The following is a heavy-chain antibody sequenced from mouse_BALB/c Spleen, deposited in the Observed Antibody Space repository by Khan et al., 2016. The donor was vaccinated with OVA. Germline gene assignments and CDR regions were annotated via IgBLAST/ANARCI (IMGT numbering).Heavy chain of an antibody. D-gene: IGHD1-1*01. CDR3: ATSYYYGYYFDY. V-gene: IGHV5-17*02. Sequence: EVALVASGGGLVQPGGSRKLSCAASGFTFSSYGMHWVRQAPEKGLEWVAYISGDSSTIYYADTVKGRFTISRDNPKNPLFLQMTSLMSEDTAIYYCATSYYYGYYFDYWGPGTTLTVSS. CDR2: ISGDSSTI. J-gene: IGHJ2*01. CDR1: GFTFSSYG.